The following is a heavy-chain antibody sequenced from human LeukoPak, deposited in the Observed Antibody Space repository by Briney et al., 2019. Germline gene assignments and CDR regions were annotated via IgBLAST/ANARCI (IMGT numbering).Heavy chain of an antibody. CDR3: TTRGYSGYELVDY. CDR1: GFTFSNAW. D-gene: IGHD5-12*01. V-gene: IGHV3-15*01. Sequence: RPGGFLRLSCAASGFTFSNAWMGWVRQAPGKGLEWVGRIKSKTDGGTTDYAAPVKGRFTISRDDSKNTVYLQMNSLKTEDTAVYHCTTRGYSGYELVDYWGQGTLVTVSS. J-gene: IGHJ4*02. CDR2: IKSKTDGGTT.